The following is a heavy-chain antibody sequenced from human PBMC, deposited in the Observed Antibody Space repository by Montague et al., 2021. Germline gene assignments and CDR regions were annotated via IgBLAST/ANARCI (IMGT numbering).Heavy chain of an antibody. CDR2: IYPGDSDT. D-gene: IGHD5-24*01. V-gene: IGHV5-51*01. Sequence: QSVAEVKTPGESLKISCKGSGYSFTRYWIGWVRQMPGKSLEWMGIIYPGDSDTRYSPSFQGQVTISADKSISTAYLQWSSLKASDTAMYYCARGRGDGNNWAWDFDYWGQGTLVTVSS. CDR3: ARGRGDGNNWAWDFDY. J-gene: IGHJ4*02. CDR1: GYSFTRYW.